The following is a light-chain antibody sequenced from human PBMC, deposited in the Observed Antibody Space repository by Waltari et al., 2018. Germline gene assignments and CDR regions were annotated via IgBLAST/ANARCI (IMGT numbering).Light chain of an antibody. CDR2: AAS. Sequence: DIQMTQSPSSLSASVGDRVTITCRASQNIMSHLHLYQLKPGRAHKILIYAASSLQSGVPSRFGGSLSGTYFTLTITSLQPEDFATYYCQQSYSSPRTFGQGTRVEIK. CDR3: QQSYSSPRT. V-gene: IGKV1-39*01. CDR1: QNIMSH. J-gene: IGKJ1*01.